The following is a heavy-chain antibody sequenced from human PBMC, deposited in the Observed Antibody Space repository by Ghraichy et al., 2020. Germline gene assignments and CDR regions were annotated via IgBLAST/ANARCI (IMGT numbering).Heavy chain of an antibody. J-gene: IGHJ4*01. CDR3: TTDPGDYPDY. Sequence: GGSLRLSCAASGVTFKNAWMSWVRQAPGKGLEWVGRIKSKTDGGAADYAAPVKGRFTISRDDSQSTLYLQMNSLTTEDTALYYCTTDPGDYPDYWGHGALVTVSS. CDR1: GVTFKNAW. CDR2: IKSKTDGGAA. V-gene: IGHV3-15*01. D-gene: IGHD3-10*01.